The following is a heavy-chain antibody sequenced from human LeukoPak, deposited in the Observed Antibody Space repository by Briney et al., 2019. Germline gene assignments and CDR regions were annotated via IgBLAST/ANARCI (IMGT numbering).Heavy chain of an antibody. Sequence: GASVKVSCKASGYTFTGYYMHWVRQAPGQGLEWMGWINPNSGGTNYAQKFQGRVTMTRDTSISTAYMELSRLRSDDTAVYYCARVRAQQWLVHGWAFDIWGQGTMVTVSS. CDR1: GYTFTGYY. CDR3: ARVRAQQWLVHGWAFDI. CDR2: INPNSGGT. V-gene: IGHV1-2*02. J-gene: IGHJ3*02. D-gene: IGHD6-19*01.